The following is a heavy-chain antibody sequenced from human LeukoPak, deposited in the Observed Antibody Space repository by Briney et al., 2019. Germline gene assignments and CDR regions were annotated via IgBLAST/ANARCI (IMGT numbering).Heavy chain of an antibody. Sequence: PGGSLRLSCAASGFTFSTNAMSWVRQAPGKGLEWVSAISGSGGNTYYADSVKGRFTISRDNSKNTLYLQMNSLRAEDTAVYYCAKEKVLATVGTVGFDPWGQGTLVTVSS. CDR1: GFTFSTNA. D-gene: IGHD6-13*01. J-gene: IGHJ5*02. CDR3: AKEKVLATVGTVGFDP. CDR2: ISGSGGNT. V-gene: IGHV3-23*01.